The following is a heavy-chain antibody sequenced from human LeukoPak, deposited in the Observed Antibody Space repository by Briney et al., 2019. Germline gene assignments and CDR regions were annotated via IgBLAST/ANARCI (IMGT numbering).Heavy chain of an antibody. CDR3: ARHIPDHDTTSWYSKDPLDI. V-gene: IGHV5-51*01. CDR2: IYPGDSDT. D-gene: IGHD6-13*01. J-gene: IGHJ3*02. CDR1: GYSFTSYW. Sequence: GESLKISCKGSGYSFTSYWIGWVRQMPGKGLEWMGIIYPGDSDTRYSPSFQGQVTISADKSISTAYLQWSSLKASDTAMYYCARHIPDHDTTSWYSKDPLDIWGQGPMVPVFS.